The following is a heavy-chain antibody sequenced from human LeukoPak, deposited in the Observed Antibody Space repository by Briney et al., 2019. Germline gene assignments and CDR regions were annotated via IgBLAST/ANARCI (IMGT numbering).Heavy chain of an antibody. CDR3: ARDKSLWFGVRGAFDI. V-gene: IGHV3-21*01. CDR2: ISSSSNYM. CDR1: GFTFSSYS. J-gene: IGHJ3*02. Sequence: GGSLRLSCAASGFTFSSYSMNWVRQAPGKGLEWVSSISSSSNYMYYADSVKGRITISRDNARNSLALQMNSLRAEDTAVYYCARDKSLWFGVRGAFDIWGQGTMVTVSS. D-gene: IGHD3-10*01.